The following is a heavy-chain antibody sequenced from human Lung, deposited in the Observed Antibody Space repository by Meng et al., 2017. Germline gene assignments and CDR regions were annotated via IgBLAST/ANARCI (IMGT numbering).Heavy chain of an antibody. J-gene: IGHJ4*02. V-gene: IGHV3-21*01. D-gene: IGHD4-17*01. CDR2: INSGSNYI. CDR1: GCTFSTYS. CDR3: ARGVDITVTKYHFDY. Sequence: EVQLGESGGGLVKRGGSRRRACAASGCTFSTYSMNWVRQAPGKGLEWLSSINSGSNYIYYAHSVKGRFTISRDSAKNSVYLQMNSLRAEDTAVYYCARGVDITVTKYHFDYWGQGILVTVSS.